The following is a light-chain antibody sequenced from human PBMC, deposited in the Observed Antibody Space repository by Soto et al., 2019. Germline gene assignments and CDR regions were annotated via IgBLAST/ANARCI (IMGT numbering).Light chain of an antibody. CDR3: QQYKNWPHFT. Sequence: EIVMTQSPATLSVSPGERATLSCRASQSVSTKLAWYRHKPGQAPRLLIYRASIRAAGIPARFSGSGSGTEFTLTINSLQSEDFAVYYCQQYKNWPHFTFGPGTTVDIK. J-gene: IGKJ3*01. V-gene: IGKV3-15*01. CDR2: RAS. CDR1: QSVSTK.